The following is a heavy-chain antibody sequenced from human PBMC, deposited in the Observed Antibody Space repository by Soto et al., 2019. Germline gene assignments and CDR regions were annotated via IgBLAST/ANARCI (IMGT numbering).Heavy chain of an antibody. V-gene: IGHV3-64*02. CDR1: GFTFSSYA. D-gene: IGHD3-22*01. J-gene: IGHJ4*02. CDR3: ARVFYDSSGYYYDY. CDR2: ISSSGGST. Sequence: VQLVESGEGLVQPGGSLRLSCAASGFTFSSYAMHWVRQAPGKGLEYVSAISSSGGSTYYADSVKGRFTISRDNSKNTLYLQMGSLRAEDMAVYYCARVFYDSSGYYYDYWGQGTLVTVSS.